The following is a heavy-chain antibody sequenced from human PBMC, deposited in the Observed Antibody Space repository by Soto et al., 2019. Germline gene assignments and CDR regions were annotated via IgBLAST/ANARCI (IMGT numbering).Heavy chain of an antibody. CDR2: IYHSGST. Sequence: PSETLSLTCAVSGGSISSSNWWSWVRQPPGKGLEWIGEIYHSGSTNYNPSLKSRVTISVDKSKNQFSLKLSSVTAADTAVYYCASNIVVVPAATGENWRYGMDVWGQGTTVTVSS. J-gene: IGHJ6*02. V-gene: IGHV4-4*02. CDR3: ASNIVVVPAATGENWRYGMDV. D-gene: IGHD2-2*01. CDR1: GGSISSSNW.